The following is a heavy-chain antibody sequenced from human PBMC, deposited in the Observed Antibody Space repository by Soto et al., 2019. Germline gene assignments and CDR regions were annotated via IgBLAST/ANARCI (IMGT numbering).Heavy chain of an antibody. J-gene: IGHJ4*02. V-gene: IGHV3-74*01. CDR1: GFIFDSDW. Sequence: HPGGSLRLSCAASGFIFDSDWLHWVRQPPGKGLEWVSRINTDGTDTSYADSVTGRFTISRDNARNTLYLQMYSLRAEDTAVYYCAKGRASDCPGCTQDYWGQGTLVTVSS. D-gene: IGHD2-21*02. CDR3: AKGRASDCPGCTQDY. CDR2: INTDGTDT.